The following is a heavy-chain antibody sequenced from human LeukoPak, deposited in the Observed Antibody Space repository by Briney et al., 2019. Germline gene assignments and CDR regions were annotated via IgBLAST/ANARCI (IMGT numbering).Heavy chain of an antibody. J-gene: IGHJ4*02. D-gene: IGHD4-17*01. V-gene: IGHV3-23*01. CDR1: GFTFSSYS. CDR3: AKDQATVTTLTFDY. Sequence: GGSLRLSCAASGFTFSSYSMNWVRQAPGKGLEWVSAINGSGGSTYYADSVKGRFTISRDNSKNALYLQMNSLRAEDTSVYYCAKDQATVTTLTFDYWGEGTLVTVSS. CDR2: INGSGGST.